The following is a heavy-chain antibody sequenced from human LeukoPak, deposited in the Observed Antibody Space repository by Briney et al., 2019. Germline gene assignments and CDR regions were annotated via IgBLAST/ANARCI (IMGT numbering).Heavy chain of an antibody. CDR3: ARIKYSSGWYDAFDI. V-gene: IGHV1-18*01. CDR1: GYTFTSYG. Sequence: ASVKVSCKASGYTFTSYGISWVRQAPGQGLEWMGWISAYNGNTNYAQKLQGRVTMTRDTSTSTVYMELSSLRSEDTAVYYCARIKYSSGWYDAFDIWGQGTMVTVSS. CDR2: ISAYNGNT. J-gene: IGHJ3*02. D-gene: IGHD6-19*01.